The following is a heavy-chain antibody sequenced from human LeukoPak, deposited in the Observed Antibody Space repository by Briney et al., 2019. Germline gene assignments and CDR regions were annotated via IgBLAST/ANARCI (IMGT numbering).Heavy chain of an antibody. Sequence: PGRSLRLSCAASGFTFSSYAMHWVRQAPGKGLEWVAVISYDGSNKYYADSVKGRFTISRDNSKNTLYLQMNSLRAEDTAVYYCARVKDCSSTSCYNFDYRGQGTLVTVSS. CDR1: GFTFSSYA. J-gene: IGHJ4*02. CDR2: ISYDGSNK. D-gene: IGHD2-2*01. CDR3: ARVKDCSSTSCYNFDY. V-gene: IGHV3-30*04.